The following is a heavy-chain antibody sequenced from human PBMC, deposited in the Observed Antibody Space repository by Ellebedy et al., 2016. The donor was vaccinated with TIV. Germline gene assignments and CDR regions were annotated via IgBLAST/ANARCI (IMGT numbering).Heavy chain of an antibody. J-gene: IGHJ4*02. Sequence: GESLKISCAASGFNFSNYWMHWVRQAPGKGLMWVSRINTDGNSTSYADSVRGRFTISRDNAKNTLSLQMNSLRAEDTALYYCSRYSTASGSWGRGTQVTVSA. D-gene: IGHD2-21*01. CDR1: GFNFSNYW. CDR3: SRYSTASGS. CDR2: INTDGNST. V-gene: IGHV3-74*01.